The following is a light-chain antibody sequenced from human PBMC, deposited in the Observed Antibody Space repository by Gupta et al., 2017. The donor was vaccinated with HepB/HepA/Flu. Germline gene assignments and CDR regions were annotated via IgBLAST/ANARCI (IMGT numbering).Light chain of an antibody. CDR2: GVT. V-gene: IGLV1-40*01. CDR3: QTYDSSLDDVV. J-gene: IGLJ2*01. CDR1: SSNIGANYD. Sequence: QSVLTQQPSVSGAPGQRVTISCTGSSSNIGANYDVHWYQQVPGTAPKLLIFGVTNRPSGVPDRFSGSKSGTSASLAIIGLQAEDEADYYCQTYDSSLDDVVFGGGTKLTVL.